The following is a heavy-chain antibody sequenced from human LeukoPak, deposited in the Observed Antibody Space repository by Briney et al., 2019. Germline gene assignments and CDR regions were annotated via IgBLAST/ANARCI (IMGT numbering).Heavy chain of an antibody. V-gene: IGHV3-53*01. CDR1: GFTISSYY. CDR2: IYHSGNT. J-gene: IGHJ4*02. D-gene: IGHD3-9*01. Sequence: GGSLRLSCAASGFTISSYYKAWVRQAPGKGLEWVSVIYHSGNTDYADSVKGRFTISRDNSKNTVYLQMSSLRAEDTAVYYCARVRVTGYSNFAYWGQGTLVTVSS. CDR3: ARVRVTGYSNFAY.